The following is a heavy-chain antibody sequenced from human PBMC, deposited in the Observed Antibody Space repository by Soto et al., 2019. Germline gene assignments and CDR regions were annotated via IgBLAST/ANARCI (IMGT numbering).Heavy chain of an antibody. CDR3: AKSHFVYYYDSSGYYFDY. CDR1: GFTFSSYA. CDR2: ISGSGGST. V-gene: IGHV3-23*01. J-gene: IGHJ4*02. D-gene: IGHD3-22*01. Sequence: GGSLRLSCAASGFTFSSYAMSWVRQAPGKGLEWVSAISGSGGSTYYADSVKGRFTISRDNSKNTLYLQMNSLRAEDTAVYYCAKSHFVYYYDSSGYYFDYWGQGTLVTVSS.